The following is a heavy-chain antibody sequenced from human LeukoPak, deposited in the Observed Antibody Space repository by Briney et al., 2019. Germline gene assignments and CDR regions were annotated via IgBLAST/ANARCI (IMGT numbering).Heavy chain of an antibody. D-gene: IGHD3-10*01. J-gene: IGHJ4*02. V-gene: IGHV3-7*01. CDR3: AREGWFGELLSHPFDY. CDR2: IKQGGSEK. Sequence: QSGGSLRLSCAASGFTFSSYWMSGVRQAPGKGLEWVANIKQGGSEKYYVDSVKGRFTISRDNAKNSLYLQVNSLRAEDTAVYYCAREGWFGELLSHPFDYWGQGTLVTVSS. CDR1: GFTFSSYW.